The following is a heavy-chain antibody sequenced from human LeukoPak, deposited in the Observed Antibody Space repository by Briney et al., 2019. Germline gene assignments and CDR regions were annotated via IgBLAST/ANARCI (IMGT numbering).Heavy chain of an antibody. CDR1: GYTFTSYD. CDR3: ARDACSSTSCYEGVTSDY. D-gene: IGHD2-2*01. V-gene: IGHV1-18*01. Sequence: GASVKVSCKASGYTFTSYDISWVRQAPGQGLEWMGWISAYNGNTNYAQKLQGRVTMTTDTSTSTAYMELRSLRSDDTAVYYCARDACSSTSCYEGVTSDYWGQGTLVTVSS. CDR2: ISAYNGNT. J-gene: IGHJ4*02.